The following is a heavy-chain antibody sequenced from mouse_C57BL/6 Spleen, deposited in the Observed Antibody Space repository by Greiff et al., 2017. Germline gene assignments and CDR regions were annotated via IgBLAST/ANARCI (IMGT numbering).Heavy chain of an antibody. J-gene: IGHJ3*01. CDR2: ISYDGSN. D-gene: IGHD2-5*01. CDR1: GYSITSGYY. Sequence: ESGPGLVKPSQSLSLTCSVTGYSITSGYYWNWIRQFPGNKLEWMGYISYDGSNNYNPSLKNRISITRDTSKNQFFLKLNSVTTEDTATYYCASDTYSNSFAYWGQGTLVTVSA. V-gene: IGHV3-6*01. CDR3: ASDTYSNSFAY.